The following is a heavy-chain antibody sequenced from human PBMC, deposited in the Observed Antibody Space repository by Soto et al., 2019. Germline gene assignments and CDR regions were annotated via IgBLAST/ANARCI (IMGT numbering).Heavy chain of an antibody. D-gene: IGHD2-21*01. J-gene: IGHJ2*01. CDR3: ARVGGDKFKGDRQHWYFDR. V-gene: IGHV3-23*01. CDR1: GFTFSSYA. CDR2: ISGSGGST. Sequence: GGSLRLSCAASGFTFSSYAMSWVRQAPGKGLEWVSAISGSGGSTYYADSVKGRFTISRDNSKNTLYLQMNSLRAEDTAVYYCARVGGDKFKGDRQHWYFDRWGRGTLVTVSS.